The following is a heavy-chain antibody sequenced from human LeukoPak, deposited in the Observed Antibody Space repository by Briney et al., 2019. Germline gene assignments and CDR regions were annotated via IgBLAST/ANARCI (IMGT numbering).Heavy chain of an antibody. V-gene: IGHV3-7*04. J-gene: IGHJ4*02. CDR3: ARAIAAAGSY. CDR2: INQDGGEK. CDR1: GFTFNTYW. D-gene: IGHD6-13*01. Sequence: PGGSLRLSCAASGFTFNTYWMHWVRQAPGEGLGWVANINQDGGEKYYVHSVKGRFTISRDNAKNLLYLQMSSLRVEDTAVYYCARAIAAAGSYWGQGTLVTVSS.